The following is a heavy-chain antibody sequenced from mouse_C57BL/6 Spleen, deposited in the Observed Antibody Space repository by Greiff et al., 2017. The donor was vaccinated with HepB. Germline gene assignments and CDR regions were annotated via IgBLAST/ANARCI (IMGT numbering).Heavy chain of an antibody. D-gene: IGHD2-3*01. CDR2: IYPGSGST. CDR1: GYTFTSYW. Sequence: VQLQQPGAELVKPGASVKMSCKASGYTFTSYWITWVKPRPGQGLEWIGDIYPGSGSTNYNEKFKSKATLTVDTSSSTAYMQLSSLTSEDSAVYYCANLYDGYPYYFDYWGQGTTLTVSS. J-gene: IGHJ2*01. V-gene: IGHV1-55*01. CDR3: ANLYDGYPYYFDY.